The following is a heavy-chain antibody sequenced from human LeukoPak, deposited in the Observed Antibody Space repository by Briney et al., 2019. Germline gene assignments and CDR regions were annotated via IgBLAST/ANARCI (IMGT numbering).Heavy chain of an antibody. CDR2: IYYSGST. CDR1: GGSISSYY. D-gene: IGHD3-9*01. J-gene: IGHJ4*02. V-gene: IGHV4-59*01. CDR3: ARGPLRYFDC. Sequence: PSETLSLTCTVSGGSISSYYWSWIRQPPGKGLEWIGYIYYSGSTNYNPSLKSRVTISVDTSKNQFSLKLSSVTAADTAVYYCARGPLRYFDCWGQGTLVTVSS.